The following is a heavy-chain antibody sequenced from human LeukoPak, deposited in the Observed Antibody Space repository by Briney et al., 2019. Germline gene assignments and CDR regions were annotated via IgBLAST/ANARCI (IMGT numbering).Heavy chain of an antibody. Sequence: GGSLRLSCAASEFTFSNYWMTWVRQAPGKGLEWVANIKQDGSENYYVDSVKGRFTISRDNAKNSLYLQMDSLRGEDTAVYFWGRDRGELGRAPYGCHIWGQGTMVTVSS. CDR2: IKQDGSEN. V-gene: IGHV3-7*01. CDR1: EFTFSNYW. CDR3: GRDRGELGRAPYGCHI. J-gene: IGHJ3*02. D-gene: IGHD3-16*01.